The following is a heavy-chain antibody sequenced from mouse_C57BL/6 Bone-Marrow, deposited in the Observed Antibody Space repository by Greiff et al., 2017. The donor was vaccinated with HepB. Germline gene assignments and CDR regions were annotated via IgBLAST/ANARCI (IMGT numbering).Heavy chain of an antibody. Sequence: VQLQQSGPELVKPGASVKISCKASGYTFTDYYMNWVKQSHGKSLEWIGDINPNNGGTSYNQKFKGKATLTVDKSSSTAYMELRSLTSEDSAVYYCARLAYYGSSRHWYFDVWGTGTTVTVSS. D-gene: IGHD1-1*01. V-gene: IGHV1-26*01. CDR1: GYTFTDYY. CDR2: INPNNGGT. J-gene: IGHJ1*03. CDR3: ARLAYYGSSRHWYFDV.